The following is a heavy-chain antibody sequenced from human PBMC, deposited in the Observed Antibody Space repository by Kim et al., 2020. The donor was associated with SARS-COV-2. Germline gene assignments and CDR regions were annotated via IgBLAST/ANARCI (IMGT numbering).Heavy chain of an antibody. CDR2: IYRGDVT. D-gene: IGHD5-18*01. V-gene: IGHV3-66*01. CDR1: GFSVSSNY. CDR3: ARDQVDGYWS. Sequence: GGSLRLSCAASGFSVSSNYMTWVRQAPGKGLEWVSAIYRGDVTHYADSVEGGFTISRDNFNNRLFLQMISLRVEDTGVYYCARDQVDGYWSWGQGTLVTV. J-gene: IGHJ1*01.